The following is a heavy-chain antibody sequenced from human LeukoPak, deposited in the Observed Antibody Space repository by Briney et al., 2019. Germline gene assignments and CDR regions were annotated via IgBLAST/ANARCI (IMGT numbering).Heavy chain of an antibody. D-gene: IGHD3-22*01. J-gene: IGHJ4*02. V-gene: IGHV1-46*01. CDR3: ARAPRYDSSGYYFIR. CDR2: INPSGGST. Sequence: ASVKVSCKASGYTFTSYYMHWVRQAPGQGLEWMGIINPSGGSTSYAQKFQGRVTMTRDTSTSAVYMELSSLRSEDTAVYYCARAPRYDSSGYYFIRWGQGTLVTVSS. CDR1: GYTFTSYY.